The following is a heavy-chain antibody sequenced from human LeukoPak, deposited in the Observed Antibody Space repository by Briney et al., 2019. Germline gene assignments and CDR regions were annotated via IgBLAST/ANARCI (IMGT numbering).Heavy chain of an antibody. CDR1: GFTFSSYA. V-gene: IGHV3-30*04. Sequence: GGSLRLSCAASGFTFSSYAMHWVRQAPGKGLEWVAVISYDGSNKYYADSVKGRFTISRDNSKNTLYLQMNSLGAEDTAVNYCARNLEWLLSDAFDLWGQGTMVTVSS. D-gene: IGHD3-3*01. CDR2: ISYDGSNK. J-gene: IGHJ3*01. CDR3: ARNLEWLLSDAFDL.